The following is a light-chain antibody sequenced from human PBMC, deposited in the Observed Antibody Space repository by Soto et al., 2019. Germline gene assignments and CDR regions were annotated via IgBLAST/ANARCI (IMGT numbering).Light chain of an antibody. CDR1: QSVSSSF. Sequence: DIILTQSPGTLSLSPGDRATLSCRASQSVSSSFFAWYQQRPGQAPRLLIHGVSSRSTGIPDRFIGSGSGTDFTLTINRPEPEDFALYFCQQYGSGPFTFGPGTKLEIK. CDR3: QQYGSGPFT. V-gene: IGKV3-20*01. J-gene: IGKJ3*01. CDR2: GVS.